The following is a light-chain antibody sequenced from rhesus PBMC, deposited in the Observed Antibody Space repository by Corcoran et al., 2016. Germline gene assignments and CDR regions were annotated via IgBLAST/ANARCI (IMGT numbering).Light chain of an antibody. CDR3: LQHNSYPPT. J-gene: IGKJ4*01. CDR2: AAS. CDR1: QGISSY. Sequence: DIQMTQSPSSLSASVGDTVTITCRASQGISSYLNWFQQKPGKAPKLLIYAASSLESGVPSRFSGSGSGTEFTLIISSLQPEDFAAYYCLQHNSYPPTFGGGTKVEIK. V-gene: IGKV1-28*01.